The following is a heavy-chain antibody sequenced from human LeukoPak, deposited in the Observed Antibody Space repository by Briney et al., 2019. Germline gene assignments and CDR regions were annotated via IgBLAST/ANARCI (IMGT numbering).Heavy chain of an antibody. Sequence: GESLKISCKGSGYSFNTYWIAWVRQMPGKGLEWMGRIDPSDSYTNYSPSFQGHVTISADKSISTAYLQWSSLKASDTAMYYCARQDIVVVPAAMHDYYYGMDVWGQGTTVTVSS. V-gene: IGHV5-10-1*01. D-gene: IGHD2-2*01. CDR1: GYSFNTYW. J-gene: IGHJ6*02. CDR3: ARQDIVVVPAAMHDYYYGMDV. CDR2: IDPSDSYT.